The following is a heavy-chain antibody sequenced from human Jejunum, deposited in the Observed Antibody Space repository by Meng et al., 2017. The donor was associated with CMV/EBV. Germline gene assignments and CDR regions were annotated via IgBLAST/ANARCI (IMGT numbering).Heavy chain of an antibody. J-gene: IGHJ4*02. D-gene: IGHD1-26*01. CDR1: GAPFSGY. V-gene: IGHV4-34*01. CDR2: ITHSGST. CDR3: APGFRSWSGSYSS. Sequence: QVHPQQWVAGLLKPSETLSLTCGVYGAPFSGYWSWVRQPPGKGLEWIGEITHSGSTNYNVSLKSRVTISIDTSKNQFSLKLSSVTATDTAVYYCAPGFRSWSGSYSSWGQGTLVTVSS.